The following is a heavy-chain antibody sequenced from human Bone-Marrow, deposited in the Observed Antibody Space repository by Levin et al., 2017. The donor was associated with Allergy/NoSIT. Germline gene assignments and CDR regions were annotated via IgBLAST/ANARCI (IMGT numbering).Heavy chain of an antibody. D-gene: IGHD5-18*01. V-gene: IGHV3-30-3*01. CDR1: GFTFSSYA. Sequence: LSLTCAASGFTFSSYAMHWVRQAPGKGLEWVAVISYDGSNKYYADSVKGRFTISRDNSKNTLYLQMNSLRAEDTAVYYCAREWEGGYSYIDYWGQGTLVTVSS. CDR2: ISYDGSNK. CDR3: AREWEGGYSYIDY. J-gene: IGHJ4*02.